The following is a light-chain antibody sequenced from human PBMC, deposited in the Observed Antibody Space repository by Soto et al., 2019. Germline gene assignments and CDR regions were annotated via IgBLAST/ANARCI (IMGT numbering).Light chain of an antibody. Sequence: QAVVTQPPSLSGAPGQTITISCTGSSSNIGAGSDVHWFQHLPGTAPKVLIYGNNNRPSGVPDRFSGSKSGTSGSLAITGLQAEDEADYYCQSYDSSRRAWVFGGGTKLTVL. CDR3: QSYDSSRRAWV. V-gene: IGLV1-40*01. CDR1: SSNIGAGSD. CDR2: GNN. J-gene: IGLJ3*02.